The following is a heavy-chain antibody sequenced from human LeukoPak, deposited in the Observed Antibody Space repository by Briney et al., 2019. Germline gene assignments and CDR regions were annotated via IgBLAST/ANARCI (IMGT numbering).Heavy chain of an antibody. CDR1: GGTFSSYA. V-gene: IGHV1-69*01. J-gene: IGHJ5*02. CDR3: ARSESGPFDP. CDR2: IIPIFGTA. Sequence: SVKVSCKASGGTFSSYAISWVRQAPGRGLEWMGGIIPIFGTANYAQKFQGRVTITADESTSTAYMELSSLRSEDTAVYYCARSESGPFDPWGQGTLVTVSS. D-gene: IGHD3-10*01.